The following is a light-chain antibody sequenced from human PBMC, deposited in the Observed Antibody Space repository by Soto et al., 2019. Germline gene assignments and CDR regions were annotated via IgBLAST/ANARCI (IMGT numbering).Light chain of an antibody. CDR3: EQYQNCPST. Sequence: EKVMTQSPATLSVSPGERATLSCRTSQSVSSSLAWYQQKPGQAPRLLIYSASTRAAGIPASFSASGSGTDFTLTIASLQAEDFPVYYGEQYQNCPSTFGRGTRVDIK. J-gene: IGKJ4*01. CDR2: SAS. CDR1: QSVSSS. V-gene: IGKV3-15*01.